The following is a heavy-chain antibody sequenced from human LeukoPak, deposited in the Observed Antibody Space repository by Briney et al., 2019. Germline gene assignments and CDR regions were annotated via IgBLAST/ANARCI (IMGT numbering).Heavy chain of an antibody. D-gene: IGHD2-2*01. CDR1: GGSISSGGNY. J-gene: IGHJ4*02. V-gene: IGHV4-31*03. Sequence: SETLSLTCTVSGGSISSGGNYWSWIRQHPGKGLEWIGYIYYSGSTYYNPSLKSRVTISVDTSKNQFSLKLSSVTAADTAVYYCARSQLPDIVVVPAAIPAGYFFDYWGQGTLVTVSS. CDR2: IYYSGST. CDR3: ARSQLPDIVVVPAAIPAGYFFDY.